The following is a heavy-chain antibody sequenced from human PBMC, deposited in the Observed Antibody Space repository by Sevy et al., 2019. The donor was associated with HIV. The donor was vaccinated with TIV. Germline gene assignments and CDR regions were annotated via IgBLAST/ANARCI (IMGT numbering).Heavy chain of an antibody. Sequence: GGSLRLSCAASGFTFSSYWMSWVRQAPGKGLEWVANIKQDGSEKYYVDSVKGRFTISRDNAKNSLYLQMNSLRAEDTAVYYCARENYDILTGYYFADYYFDYWGQGTLVTVSS. D-gene: IGHD3-9*01. CDR3: ARENYDILTGYYFADYYFDY. CDR1: GFTFSSYW. J-gene: IGHJ4*02. V-gene: IGHV3-7*01. CDR2: IKQDGSEK.